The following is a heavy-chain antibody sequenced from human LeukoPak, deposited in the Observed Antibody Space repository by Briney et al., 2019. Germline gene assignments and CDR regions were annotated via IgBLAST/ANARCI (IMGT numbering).Heavy chain of an antibody. CDR3: AKRGVVIRVILVGFHKEAYYFDS. CDR1: GITLSNYG. D-gene: IGHD3-22*01. V-gene: IGHV3-23*01. Sequence: GGSLRLSCAVSGITLSNYGMTWVRQAPGKGLEWVAGISDTGGRTNYADSVKGRYTISRDNPKNTLYLQMNSLRAEDTAVYFCAKRGVVIRVILVGFHKEAYYFDSWGQGALVTVSS. J-gene: IGHJ4*02. CDR2: ISDTGGRT.